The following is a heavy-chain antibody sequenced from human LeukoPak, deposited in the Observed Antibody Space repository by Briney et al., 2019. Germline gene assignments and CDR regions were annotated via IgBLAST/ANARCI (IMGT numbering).Heavy chain of an antibody. D-gene: IGHD3-10*01. J-gene: IGHJ4*02. CDR1: GYTFSGYY. V-gene: IGHV1-2*02. CDR3: AREYYYGSGNYYNRIDY. Sequence: ASVKVSCKASGYTFSGYYMHWVRQAPGQGLEWMGWINPNSGGTNYAQKFQGRVTMTRDTSISTAYMEMRRLRSDDTAVYYCAREYYYGSGNYYNRIDYWGQGTLVTVSS. CDR2: INPNSGGT.